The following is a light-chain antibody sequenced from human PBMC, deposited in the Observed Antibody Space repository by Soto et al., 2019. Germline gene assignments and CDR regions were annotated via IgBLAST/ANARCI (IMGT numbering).Light chain of an antibody. J-gene: IGKJ1*01. CDR3: QQYASSVT. CDR2: GAS. Sequence: EILLTQSPDSLSLSPGDRATLSCRASQRFSSTFFAWYQQKPGQAPRLLIYGASSRATGIPDRLSGSGSGTDFTLTISRLEPEDFAVYYCQQYASSVTFGQGTKVEIK. CDR1: QRFSSTF. V-gene: IGKV3-20*01.